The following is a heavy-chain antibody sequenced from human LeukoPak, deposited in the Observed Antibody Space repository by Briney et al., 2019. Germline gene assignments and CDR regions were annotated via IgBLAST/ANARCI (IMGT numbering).Heavy chain of an antibody. D-gene: IGHD7-27*01. V-gene: IGHV3-48*01. J-gene: IGHJ4*02. CDR2: ISSGSTTI. Sequence: GESLRLSCAASGFIFSTYSMNWVRQAPGKGLEWVSYISSGSTTIYYADSVKGRFTISRDNAQNSLYLQMNSLRAEDTAVYYCARGRTGGRSGFDCWGQGTLVTVSS. CDR1: GFIFSTYS. CDR3: ARGRTGGRSGFDC.